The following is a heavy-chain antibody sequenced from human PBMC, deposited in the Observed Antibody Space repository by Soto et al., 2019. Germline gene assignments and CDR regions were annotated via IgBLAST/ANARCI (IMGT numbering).Heavy chain of an antibody. J-gene: IGHJ4*02. D-gene: IGHD3-9*01. CDR2: IYYSGSR. CDR1: GGSISSSSYY. Sequence: SETLSLTCTVSGGSISSSSYYWGWIRQPPGKGLEWIGSIYYSGSRYYNPSLKSRVTMSVGKSKDQLSLKLSSVTAADTAVNYCARQPKILTGHLGHYDYSGQGTLVTVSS. CDR3: ARQPKILTGHLGHYDY. V-gene: IGHV4-39*01.